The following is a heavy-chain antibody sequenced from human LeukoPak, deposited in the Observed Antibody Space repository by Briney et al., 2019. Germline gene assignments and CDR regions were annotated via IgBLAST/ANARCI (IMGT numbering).Heavy chain of an antibody. CDR2: IKRDGSEK. D-gene: IGHD3-22*01. J-gene: IGHJ4*02. CDR3: VREPYYYDGSGVFDY. CDR1: GFTFSNYW. Sequence: SGGSLRLSCAASGFTFSNYWMSWVRQAPGKGLEWVANIKRDGSEKYCVDSVKGRFTISRDNAKNSLYLQMNSLRAEDTAVYYCVREPYYYDGSGVFDYWGQGSLATVSS. V-gene: IGHV3-7*05.